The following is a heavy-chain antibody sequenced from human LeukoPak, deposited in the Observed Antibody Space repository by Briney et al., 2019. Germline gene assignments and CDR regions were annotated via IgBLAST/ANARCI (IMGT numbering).Heavy chain of an antibody. CDR2: INHSGST. V-gene: IGHV4-34*01. D-gene: IGHD5-18*01. Sequence: SETLSLTCAVYGGSFSNYYWSWIRQPPGKGLEWIGEINHSGSTNYNPSLKSRVTISVDTSKNQFSLKLSSVTAADTAVYYCARGGRARTAMVPLDYWGQGTLVTVSS. J-gene: IGHJ4*02. CDR1: GGSFSNYY. CDR3: ARGGRARTAMVPLDY.